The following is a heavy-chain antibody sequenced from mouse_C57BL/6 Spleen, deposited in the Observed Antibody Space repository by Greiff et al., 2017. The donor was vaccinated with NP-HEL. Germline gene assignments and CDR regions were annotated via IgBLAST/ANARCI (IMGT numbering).Heavy chain of an antibody. J-gene: IGHJ2*01. CDR2: INPSSGYT. Sequence: VQLQQSGAELVKPGASVKMSCKASGYTFTSYTMHWVKQRPGQGLEWIGYINPSSGYTKYNQKFKDKATLTADKSSSTAYMQLSSLTSEDSAVYYCARKSIRASDWGQGTTLTVSS. CDR3: ARKSIRASD. V-gene: IGHV1-4*01. CDR1: GYTFTSYT.